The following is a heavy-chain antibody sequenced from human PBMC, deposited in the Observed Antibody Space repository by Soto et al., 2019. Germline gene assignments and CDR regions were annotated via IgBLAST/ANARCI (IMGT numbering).Heavy chain of an antibody. Sequence: SVKVSCKASGGTFSSYAISWVRQAPGQGLEWMGGIIPIFGTANYAQKFQGRVTITADESTSTAYMELSSLRSEDTAVYYCARAPTRGYCGGDCYPPNWYFDLWGRGTLVTVSS. CDR2: IIPIFGTA. J-gene: IGHJ2*01. V-gene: IGHV1-69*13. CDR1: GGTFSSYA. D-gene: IGHD2-21*02. CDR3: ARAPTRGYCGGDCYPPNWYFDL.